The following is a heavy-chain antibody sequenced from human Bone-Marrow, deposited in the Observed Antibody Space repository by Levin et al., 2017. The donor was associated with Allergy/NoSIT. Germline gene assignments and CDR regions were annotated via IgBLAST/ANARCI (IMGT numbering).Heavy chain of an antibody. CDR3: ARDRYDSSGYKFDY. V-gene: IGHV4-39*07. CDR2: IYYSGST. Sequence: SETLSLTCTVSGGSISSSSYYWGWIRQPPGKGLEWIGSIYYSGSTYYNPSLKSRVTISVDTSKNQFSLKLSSVTAADTAVYYCARDRYDSSGYKFDYWGQGTLVTVSS. CDR1: GGSISSSSYY. J-gene: IGHJ4*02. D-gene: IGHD3-22*01.